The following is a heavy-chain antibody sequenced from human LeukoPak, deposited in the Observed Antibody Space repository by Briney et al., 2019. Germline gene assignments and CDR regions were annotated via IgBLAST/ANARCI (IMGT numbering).Heavy chain of an antibody. Sequence: GGSLRLSYAASGFTFSSYSMNWVRQAPGKGLEWVSSISSSSSYIYYADSVKGRFTISRDNAKNSLYLQMNSLRAEDTAVYYCARDRVLGFQHWGQGTLVTVSS. J-gene: IGHJ1*01. CDR2: ISSSSSYI. CDR3: ARDRVLGFQH. D-gene: IGHD6-6*01. V-gene: IGHV3-21*01. CDR1: GFTFSSYS.